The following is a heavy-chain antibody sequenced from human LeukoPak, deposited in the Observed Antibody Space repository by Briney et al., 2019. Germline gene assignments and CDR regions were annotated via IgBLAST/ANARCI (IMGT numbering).Heavy chain of an antibody. CDR3: ASLLWFGDARDY. Sequence: MTSETLSLTCTVSGVSTSSYYWSWIRQPPGKGLEWIGYIYYSGSTNYNPSLKSRVTISVDTSKNQFSLKLSSVTAADTAVYYCASLLWFGDARDYWGQGTLVTVSS. CDR2: IYYSGST. D-gene: IGHD3-10*01. CDR1: GVSTSSYY. V-gene: IGHV4-59*01. J-gene: IGHJ4*02.